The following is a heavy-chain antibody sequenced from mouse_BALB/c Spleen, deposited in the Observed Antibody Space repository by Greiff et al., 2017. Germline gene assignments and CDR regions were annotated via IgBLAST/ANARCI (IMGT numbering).Heavy chain of an antibody. CDR2: ISSGGSYT. J-gene: IGHJ3*01. CDR1: GFTFSSYG. D-gene: IGHD2-1*01. CDR3: ASLYYGNPAWFAY. Sequence: EVKLVESGGDLVKPGGSLKLSCAASGFTFSSYGMSWVRQTPDKRLEWVATISSGGSYTYYPDSVKGRFTISRDNAKNTLYLQMSSLKSEDTAMYYCASLYYGNPAWFAYWGQGTLVTVSA. V-gene: IGHV5-6*01.